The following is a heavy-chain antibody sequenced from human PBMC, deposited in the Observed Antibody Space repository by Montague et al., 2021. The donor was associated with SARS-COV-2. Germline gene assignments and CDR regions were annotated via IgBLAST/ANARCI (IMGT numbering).Heavy chain of an antibody. D-gene: IGHD6-19*01. CDR1: GGSISSINW. V-gene: IGHV4-4*02. J-gene: IGHJ4*02. CDR2: IYHSGST. Sequence: SETLSLTCDVYGGSISSINWWSWVRQPPGKGLVWIGEIYHSGSTNYNPSLKSGVIISVDKSKNQFSLKLSSVTAADTAVYYCARTGYSSVWPSFDYWGQGTLVTVSS. CDR3: ARTGYSSVWPSFDY.